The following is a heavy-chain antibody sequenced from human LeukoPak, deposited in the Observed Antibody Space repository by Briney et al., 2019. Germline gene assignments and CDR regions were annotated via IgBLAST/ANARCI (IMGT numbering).Heavy chain of an antibody. CDR1: GFTFSSYS. CDR3: ARDRGRNSFDY. Sequence: GGSLRLSCAASGFTFSSYSMNWVRQAPGKGLEWVSSITSSSSYIYYADSVKGRLTISRDNSKNLLYLQLTSLRAEDTALYYCARDRGRNSFDYWGQRTLVSVSS. J-gene: IGHJ4*02. D-gene: IGHD1-14*01. CDR2: ITSSSSYI. V-gene: IGHV3-21*01.